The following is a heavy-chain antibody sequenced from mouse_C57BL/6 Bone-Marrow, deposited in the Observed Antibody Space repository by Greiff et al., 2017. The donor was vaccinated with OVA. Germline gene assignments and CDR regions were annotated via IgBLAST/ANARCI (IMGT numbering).Heavy chain of an antibody. CDR1: GFTFSDYG. J-gene: IGHJ1*03. Sequence: EVQRVESGGGLVKPGGSLKLSCAASGFTFSDYGMHWVRQAPEKGLEWVAYISSGSSTIYYADTVKGRFTISRDNAKNTLFLQMTSLRSEDTAMYYCERPGYYGSSYVGYFDVWGTGTTVTVSS. CDR2: ISSGSSTI. V-gene: IGHV5-17*01. D-gene: IGHD1-1*01. CDR3: ERPGYYGSSYVGYFDV.